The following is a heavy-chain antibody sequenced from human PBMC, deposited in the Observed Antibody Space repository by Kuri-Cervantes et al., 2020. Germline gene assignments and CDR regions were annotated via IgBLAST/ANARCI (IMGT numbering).Heavy chain of an antibody. CDR2: ISAYNGDT. V-gene: IGHV1-18*01. Sequence: ASVKVSCKASGYTFTSYGISWVRQAPGQGLEWMGWISAYNGDTNYAQKLQGRVTMTTDTSTSTAYMELSSLRSEDTAVYYCATAVGQQLPPRPLFDYWGQGTLVTVSS. CDR3: ATAVGQQLPPRPLFDY. CDR1: GYTFTSYG. D-gene: IGHD6-13*01. J-gene: IGHJ4*02.